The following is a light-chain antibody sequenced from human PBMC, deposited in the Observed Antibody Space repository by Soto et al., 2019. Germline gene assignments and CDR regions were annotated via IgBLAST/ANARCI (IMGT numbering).Light chain of an antibody. CDR2: LNSDGSH. CDR3: QTWGSGSHVV. Sequence: QSVLTQSPSASASLGASVKLTCTLSSGHSSYAIAWHQQQPEKGPRYLMKLNSDGSHSKGDGIPDRFSGSSYGAERYLTISSLQSEDEADYYCQTWGSGSHVVFGGGTQLTVL. V-gene: IGLV4-69*01. CDR1: SGHSSYA. J-gene: IGLJ2*01.